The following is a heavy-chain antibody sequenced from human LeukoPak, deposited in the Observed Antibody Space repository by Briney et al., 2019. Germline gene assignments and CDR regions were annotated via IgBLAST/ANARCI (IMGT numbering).Heavy chain of an antibody. J-gene: IGHJ5*02. CDR1: GFTFSNAW. CDR2: IKSKTDGEPA. V-gene: IGHV3-15*01. CDR3: TIVLRPYRGSGYRNWFDP. D-gene: IGHD3-22*01. Sequence: PGGSLRLSCAASGFTFSNAWMAWVRQVPGKGLEWLGRIKSKTDGEPADYAAPVRGRFFISRDDRKDTLYVEINSLKTEDPGIYYCTIVLRPYRGSGYRNWFDPWGRGTLVTVSS.